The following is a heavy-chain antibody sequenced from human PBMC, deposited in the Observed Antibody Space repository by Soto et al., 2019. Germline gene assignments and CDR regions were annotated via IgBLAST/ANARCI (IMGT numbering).Heavy chain of an antibody. J-gene: IGHJ4*02. CDR2: ISGSGGST. V-gene: IGHV3-23*01. D-gene: IGHD5-18*01. Sequence: EVQLLESGGGLVQPGGSLRLSCAASGFTFSSYAMSWVRQAPGKGLEWVSAISGSGGSTYYADSVKGRFTISRDNSKNTLNLQMNSLRAEDTAVYYCAKDGGGMIQLWLFDFWGQGTLVTVSS. CDR1: GFTFSSYA. CDR3: AKDGGGMIQLWLFDF.